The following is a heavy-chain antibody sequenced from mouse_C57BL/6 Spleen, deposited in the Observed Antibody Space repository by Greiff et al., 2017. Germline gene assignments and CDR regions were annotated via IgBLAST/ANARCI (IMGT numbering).Heavy chain of an antibody. Sequence: VQLQQSGAELVKPGASVKLSCKASGYTFTSYWMPWVKQRPGQGLEWIGEIDPSDSYTNYNQKFKGKATLTVDTSSSTAYMQLSSLTSEDSAVYYCARSGGWTLRYFDYGGQGTTLTVSS. CDR1: GYTFTSYW. CDR2: IDPSDSYT. D-gene: IGHD1-3*01. J-gene: IGHJ2*01. V-gene: IGHV1-50*01. CDR3: ARSGGWTLRYFDY.